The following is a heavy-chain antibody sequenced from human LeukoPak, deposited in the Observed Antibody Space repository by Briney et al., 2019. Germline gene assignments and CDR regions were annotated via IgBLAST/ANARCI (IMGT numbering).Heavy chain of an antibody. CDR2: INHDASQK. J-gene: IGHJ4*02. CDR3: ATSFDSSGNN. Sequence: GGSLRLSCAASGFVFNNFWMAWVRQAPGKGLEWLANINHDASQKYYVDSGKGRFTISRDNAKNSLYLQMTSLKVEATAVYYCATSFDSSGNNWGQGTMVTVSS. CDR1: GFVFNNFW. V-gene: IGHV3-7*01. D-gene: IGHD3-22*01.